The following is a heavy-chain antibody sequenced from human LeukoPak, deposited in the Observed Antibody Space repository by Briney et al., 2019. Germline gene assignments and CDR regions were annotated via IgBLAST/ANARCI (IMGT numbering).Heavy chain of an antibody. V-gene: IGHV4-59*01. D-gene: IGHD4-23*01. Sequence: SETLSLTCTVSGVSISSYYWSWIRQPPGKGLEWIGYIYYSGSTNYNPSLKSRVTISVDTSKNQFSLKLSSVTAADTAVYYCAATPATVAGKGGSADYWGQGTLVTVSS. J-gene: IGHJ4*02. CDR2: IYYSGST. CDR1: GVSISSYY. CDR3: AATPATVAGKGGSADY.